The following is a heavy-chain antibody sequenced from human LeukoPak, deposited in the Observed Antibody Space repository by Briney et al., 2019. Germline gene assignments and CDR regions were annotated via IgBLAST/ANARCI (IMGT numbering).Heavy chain of an antibody. Sequence: PSETLSLTCTVSGGSISSGSYYWSWIRQPAGKGLEWIGRIYTSGSTNYNPSLKSRVTISVDTSKNQFSLKLSSVTAADTAVYYCARVGTAMVKIDYWGQGTLVTVSS. J-gene: IGHJ4*02. CDR3: ARVGTAMVKIDY. CDR2: IYTSGST. V-gene: IGHV4-61*02. D-gene: IGHD5-18*01. CDR1: GGSISSGSYY.